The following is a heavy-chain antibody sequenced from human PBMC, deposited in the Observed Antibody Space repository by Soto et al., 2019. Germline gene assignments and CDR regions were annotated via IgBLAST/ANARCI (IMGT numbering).Heavy chain of an antibody. J-gene: IGHJ4*02. CDR1: GYTFTSYG. D-gene: IGHD2-21*02. CDR2: ISAYNGNT. CDR3: ARAVGYCGGDCYANPFGDY. Sequence: ASVKVSCKASGYTFTSYGISWVRQAPGQGREWMGWISAYNGNTNYAQKLQGRVTITTDTSTSTAYMELRSLRSDDTAVYYCARAVGYCGGDCYANPFGDYWGQGXLVTVYS. V-gene: IGHV1-18*04.